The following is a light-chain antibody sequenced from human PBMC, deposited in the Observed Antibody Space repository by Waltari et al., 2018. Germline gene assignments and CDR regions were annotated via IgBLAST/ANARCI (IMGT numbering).Light chain of an antibody. Sequence: EIVLTQSPGTLSLSPGERATLSCRASQSVRSSYLAWYQHKPGQAPRLLIYGASSRATGIADRFSGSGSGTDFNLTISRLEPEDFATYYCQQYNSDDWTFGQGTKVEI. CDR1: QSVRSSY. CDR3: QQYNSDDWT. CDR2: GAS. J-gene: IGKJ1*01. V-gene: IGKV3-20*01.